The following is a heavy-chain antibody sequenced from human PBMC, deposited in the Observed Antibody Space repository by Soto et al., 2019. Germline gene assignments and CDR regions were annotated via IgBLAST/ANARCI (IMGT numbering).Heavy chain of an antibody. CDR1: GGSLSGATYS. J-gene: IGHJ4*02. CDR2: IFPSGTT. V-gene: IGHV4-30-2*01. D-gene: IGHD3-3*01. CDR3: ARVIIWSGAYYFDY. Sequence: TLSLTCGVSGGSLSGATYSWNWIRQPPGKGLEWIGYIFPSGTTYYNPSLKSRVTISIDASKNQFSLNLSSLTAADTAVYYCARVIIWSGAYYFDYWGQGTLVTVSS.